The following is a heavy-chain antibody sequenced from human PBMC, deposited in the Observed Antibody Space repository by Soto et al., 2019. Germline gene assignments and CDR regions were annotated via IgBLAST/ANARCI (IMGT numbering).Heavy chain of an antibody. CDR2: TSYDGNDK. D-gene: IGHD3-3*01. Sequence: QVQVVESGGGVVQPGRSLRLSCAASGFTFSNYAIHWVRQAPGKGLEWVAVTSYDGNDKYYADSVKGRFTISRDNSKNTLYLQMNSLRAEDTALYYCARTVYDFWSGFDYWGQGTLVTVAA. CDR3: ARTVYDFWSGFDY. CDR1: GFTFSNYA. V-gene: IGHV3-30-3*01. J-gene: IGHJ4*02.